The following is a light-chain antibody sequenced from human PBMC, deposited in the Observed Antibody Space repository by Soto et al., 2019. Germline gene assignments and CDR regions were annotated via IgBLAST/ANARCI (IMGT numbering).Light chain of an antibody. CDR2: EVR. J-gene: IGLJ1*01. CDR3: NSYTSSTSLPYV. V-gene: IGLV2-14*01. CDR1: SNDIGGHNY. Sequence: QSVLTQPASVSGSPGQSITISCTGTSNDIGGHNYVSWYQQHPGKAPKLLIFEVRSRPSGVSNRFSGSKSGNTASLTISALQPEDEADYFCNSYTSSTSLPYVFGTGTKVTVL.